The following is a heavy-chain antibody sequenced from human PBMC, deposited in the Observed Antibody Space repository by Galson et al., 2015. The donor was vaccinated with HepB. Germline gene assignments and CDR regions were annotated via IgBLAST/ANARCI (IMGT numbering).Heavy chain of an antibody. CDR2: IYSGGST. J-gene: IGHJ4*02. D-gene: IGHD3-22*01. Sequence: SLRLSCAVSGFTVSTNYMSWVRQAPGKGLEWVSVIYSGGSTYYADSVKGRFTISRDNSQNTLYLQMNSLRAEDTAVYYCARDPGYYDSNDYYNGYWGQGTLVTVSS. CDR3: ARDPGYYDSNDYYNGY. CDR1: GFTVSTNY. V-gene: IGHV3-53*01.